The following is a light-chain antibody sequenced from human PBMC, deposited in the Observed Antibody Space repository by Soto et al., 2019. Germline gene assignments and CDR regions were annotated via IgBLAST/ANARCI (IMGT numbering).Light chain of an antibody. J-gene: IGKJ5*01. CDR2: GAS. V-gene: IGKV3-15*01. Sequence: EIVMTQSPATLSVSPGERATLSCRASQSVSSNLAWYQQKPGQAPRLLIYGASTRATGIPARFSGSGSGTEFTLTISSLQSEDFAVDYCQQYNNGPPITFGQGTRLENK. CDR3: QQYNNGPPIT. CDR1: QSVSSN.